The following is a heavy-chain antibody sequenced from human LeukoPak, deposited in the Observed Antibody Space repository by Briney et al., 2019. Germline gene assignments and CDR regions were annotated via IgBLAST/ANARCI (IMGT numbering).Heavy chain of an antibody. J-gene: IGHJ4*02. V-gene: IGHV3-23*01. D-gene: IGHD6-19*01. CDR2: ISGGGGNT. CDR1: GFTFSSSA. CDR3: AKVGGSGWYVDY. Sequence: PGGSLRLSCAASGFTFSSSAMSWVRQAPGTGLEWVSTISGGGGNTYYADSVKGRFTISRDNSKSTLYLQMNSLRTEDTALYYCAKVGGSGWYVDYWGQGTPVTVSS.